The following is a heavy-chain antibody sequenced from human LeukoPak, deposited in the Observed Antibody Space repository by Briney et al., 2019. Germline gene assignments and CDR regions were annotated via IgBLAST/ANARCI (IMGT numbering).Heavy chain of an antibody. CDR1: GFTFSSYW. CDR2: INTDGSST. Sequence: PGGSLRLSCAASGFTFSSYWMHWVRQAPGKGLVWVSRINTDGSSTSYADSVKGRFTISRDNAKNTLYLQMNSLRAEDTAVYYCARDLMSSSSWFVDAFDIWGQGTMVTVSS. J-gene: IGHJ3*02. CDR3: ARDLMSSSSWFVDAFDI. V-gene: IGHV3-74*01. D-gene: IGHD6-13*01.